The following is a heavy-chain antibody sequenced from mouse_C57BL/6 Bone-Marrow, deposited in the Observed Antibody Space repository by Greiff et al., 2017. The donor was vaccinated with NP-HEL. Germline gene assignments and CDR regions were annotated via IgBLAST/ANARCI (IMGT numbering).Heavy chain of an antibody. CDR1: GYSITSDY. Sequence: VQLQQSGPGLAKPSQTLSLTCSVTGYSITSDYWNWIRKFPGNKLEYMGYISYSGSTYYNPSLKSRISITRDTSKNQYYLQLNSVTTEDTATCYCARSPLWLRRNYYAMDYWGQGTSVTVSS. V-gene: IGHV3-8*01. D-gene: IGHD2-2*01. J-gene: IGHJ4*01. CDR2: ISYSGST. CDR3: ARSPLWLRRNYYAMDY.